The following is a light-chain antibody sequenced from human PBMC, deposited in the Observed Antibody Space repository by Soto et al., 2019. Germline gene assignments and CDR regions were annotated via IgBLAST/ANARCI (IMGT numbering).Light chain of an antibody. CDR1: SSDVGGYYY. CDR2: DVS. CDR3: CSYAGSYTWV. Sequence: QSALTQPRSVSGSPGQSVTISCTGTSSDVGGYYYVSWYQKHPGKAPKFMIFDVSKRPSGVPDRFSGSKSGNTASLTISGLQAEDEADYYCCSYAGSYTWVFGGGTKLTV. J-gene: IGLJ3*02. V-gene: IGLV2-11*01.